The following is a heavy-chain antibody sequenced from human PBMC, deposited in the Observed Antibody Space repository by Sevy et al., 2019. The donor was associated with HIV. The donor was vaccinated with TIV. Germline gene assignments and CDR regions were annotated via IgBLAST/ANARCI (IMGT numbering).Heavy chain of an antibody. CDR1: GFSYSSYG. Sequence: GGPLRLSCAASGFSYSSYGMHWVRQAPGKGLEWVAYIQYDGSNKDYADSVKGRFTISRDNSKNTLDLQMNSLRVEDTAVYYCVKEGGGEGGDHWGQGTLVTVSS. CDR3: VKEGGGEGGDH. V-gene: IGHV3-30*02. D-gene: IGHD2-21*01. CDR2: IQYDGSNK. J-gene: IGHJ4*02.